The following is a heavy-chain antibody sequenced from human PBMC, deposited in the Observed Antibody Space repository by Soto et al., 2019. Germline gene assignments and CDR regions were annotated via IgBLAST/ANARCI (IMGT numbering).Heavy chain of an antibody. CDR1: GGSISSGGYS. V-gene: IGHV4-30-2*01. CDR2: IYHSGST. J-gene: IGHJ6*02. Sequence: PSETLSLTCAVSGGSISSGGYSWTWIRQPPGKGLEWIGYIYHSGSTYYNPSLKSRVTISVDRSKNQFSLKLSSVTAAGTAVYYCARVPDVWGQGTTVTVS. CDR3: ARVPDV.